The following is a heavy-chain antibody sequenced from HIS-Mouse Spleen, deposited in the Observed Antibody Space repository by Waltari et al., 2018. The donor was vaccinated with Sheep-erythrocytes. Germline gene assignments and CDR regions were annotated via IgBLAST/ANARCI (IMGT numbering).Heavy chain of an antibody. CDR3: AKRYSGSYYYYYYYGMDV. D-gene: IGHD1-26*01. CDR2: ISYDGSNK. J-gene: IGHJ6*02. CDR1: GFTFSSYG. V-gene: IGHV3-30*18. Sequence: QVQLVESGGGGVQPGRSLRLSCAASGFTFSSYGLHVVRQAPGKGLEWVAVISYDGSNKYYADSVKGRFTISRDNSKNTLYLQMNSLRAEDTAVYYCAKRYSGSYYYYYYYGMDVWGQGTTVTVSS.